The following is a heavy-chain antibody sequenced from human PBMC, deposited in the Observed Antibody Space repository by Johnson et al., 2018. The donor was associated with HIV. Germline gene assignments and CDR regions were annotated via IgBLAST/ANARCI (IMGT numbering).Heavy chain of an antibody. J-gene: IGHJ3*02. Sequence: VQLVEPGGGSVKPGGSLRLSCAASGFTFSSYAMSWVRQAPGKGLEWVSTISNSGADTYYADSVKGRFTISTDNSKNTLYLQMNSLKTEDTAVYYCTADYSTPIVVVVAATPDAFDIWGQGTMVTVSS. CDR1: GFTFSSYA. CDR2: ISNSGADT. CDR3: TADYSTPIVVVVAATPDAFDI. D-gene: IGHD2-15*01. V-gene: IGHV3-23*04.